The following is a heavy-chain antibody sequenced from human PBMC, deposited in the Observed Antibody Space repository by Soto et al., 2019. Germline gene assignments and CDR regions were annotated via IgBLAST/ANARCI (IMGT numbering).Heavy chain of an antibody. J-gene: IGHJ5*02. CDR2: ISGSGGST. CDR3: AKVWVRITMIPYNWFDP. CDR1: GFTFSSYA. V-gene: IGHV3-23*01. Sequence: PGGSLRLSCAASGFTFSSYAMSWVRQAPGKGLEWVSAISGSGGSTYYADSVKGRFTISRDNSKNTLYLQMNSLRAEDTAVYYCAKVWVRITMIPYNWFDPWGQRTLVTLSS. D-gene: IGHD3-22*01.